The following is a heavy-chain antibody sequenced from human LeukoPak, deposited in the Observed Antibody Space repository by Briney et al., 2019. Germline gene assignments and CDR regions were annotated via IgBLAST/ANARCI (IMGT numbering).Heavy chain of an antibody. D-gene: IGHD3-3*01. CDR2: ISGSGGST. J-gene: IGHJ4*02. CDR3: AKGPTYYDFWSGYYGGGFYFDY. V-gene: IGHV3-23*01. Sequence: QTGGSLRLSCAASGFTFSSYAMSWVRQAPGEGLEWVSAISGSGGSTYYADPVKGRFTISRDNSKNTLYLQMNSLRAEDTAVYYCAKGPTYYDFWSGYYGGGFYFDYWGQGTLVTVSS. CDR1: GFTFSSYA.